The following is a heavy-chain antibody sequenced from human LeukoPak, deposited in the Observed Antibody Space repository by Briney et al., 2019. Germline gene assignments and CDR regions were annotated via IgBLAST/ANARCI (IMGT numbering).Heavy chain of an antibody. J-gene: IGHJ4*02. CDR3: ARRDTTGWYHHFDY. CDR2: LYNGGGA. CDR1: GFTVSSNS. D-gene: IGHD6-19*01. V-gene: IGHV3-53*01. Sequence: PGGSLRLSCAASGFTVSSNSMTWVRQAPGKALEWGSILYNGGGAKYAASVKGRFTISRDNSRNTLFLQMNSLRAEDTAVYYCARRDTTGWYHHFDYWGPGTLVTVSS.